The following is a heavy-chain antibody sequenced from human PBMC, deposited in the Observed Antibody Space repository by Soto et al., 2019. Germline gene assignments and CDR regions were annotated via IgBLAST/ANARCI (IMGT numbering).Heavy chain of an antibody. CDR1: GFTFDSCV. V-gene: IGHV3-23*01. CDR2: ISGSGRYT. D-gene: IGHD6-13*01. Sequence: GESLKISCAASGFTFDSCVMSWVRQAPGKGLEWLSLISGSGRYTDYADSVKGRFTISRDNSKNTLYLQMNSLRVEDTAVYYCAKDPPSERMQPDYGMDVRGQGTTVTVSS. J-gene: IGHJ6*02. CDR3: AKDPPSERMQPDYGMDV.